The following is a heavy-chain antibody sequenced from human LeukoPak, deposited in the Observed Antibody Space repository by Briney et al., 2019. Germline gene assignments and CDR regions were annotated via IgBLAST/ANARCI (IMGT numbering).Heavy chain of an antibody. Sequence: SETLSLTCTVPGGSIASNYWTWIPQPPGKGLEYIGYIYYTGGTNYNPSLQSRVTISVDTSKNQFSLKLTSVTAADTAVYFCAKYGNSGWVIDNWGQGTLVTVSS. CDR2: IYYTGGT. CDR3: AKYGNSGWVIDN. J-gene: IGHJ4*02. D-gene: IGHD6-19*01. CDR1: GGSIASNY. V-gene: IGHV4-59*08.